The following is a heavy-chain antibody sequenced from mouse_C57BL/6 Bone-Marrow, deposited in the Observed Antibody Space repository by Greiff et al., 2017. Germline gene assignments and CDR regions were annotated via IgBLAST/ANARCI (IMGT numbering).Heavy chain of an antibody. Sequence: VQLQQPGAELVKPGASVKLSCKASGYTFTSYWMHWVKQRPGQGLEWIGMIHPNSGSTNYNEKFKSNATLTVDKSSSTAYMQLSSLTSEDSAVXYCAMSWAYFDYWGQGTTLTVSS. CDR1: GYTFTSYW. CDR2: IHPNSGST. J-gene: IGHJ2*01. D-gene: IGHD2-3*01. CDR3: AMSWAYFDY. V-gene: IGHV1-64*01.